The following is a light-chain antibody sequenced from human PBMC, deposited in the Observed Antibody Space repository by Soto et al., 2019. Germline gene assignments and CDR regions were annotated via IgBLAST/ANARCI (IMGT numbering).Light chain of an antibody. CDR3: QQSYSTPLT. J-gene: IGKJ4*01. Sequence: DIQMTQSPSSLSASVGYRVTITCRSSQSISSYLNWYQQKPGKAPKLLIYAASSLQSGVPSRFSGSGSGTDFTLTINSLQPEDFATYYCQQSYSTPLTFGGGTKVDI. CDR2: AAS. CDR1: QSISSY. V-gene: IGKV1-39*01.